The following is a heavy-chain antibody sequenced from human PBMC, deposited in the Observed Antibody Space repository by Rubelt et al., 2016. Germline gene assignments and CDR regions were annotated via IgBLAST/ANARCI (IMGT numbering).Heavy chain of an antibody. CDR2: ISGSGGRT. Sequence: EVQLLESGGGLVQPGGSLRLSCAASGFTLSGYAVSWVRQAPGKGLEWVSAISGSGGRTYYADSVKGRFTISRDNSKNTLYLQMNSLRAEETVVNYCAKEGRIAAAGISYYYGMDVWGQGTTVTVSS. J-gene: IGHJ6*02. CDR1: GFTLSGYA. D-gene: IGHD6-13*01. V-gene: IGHV3-23*01. CDR3: AKEGRIAAAGISYYYGMDV.